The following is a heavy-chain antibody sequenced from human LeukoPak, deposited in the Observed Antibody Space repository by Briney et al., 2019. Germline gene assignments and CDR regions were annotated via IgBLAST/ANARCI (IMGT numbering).Heavy chain of an antibody. CDR3: ARGSSNVAARNNWFDP. CDR1: GFTFSGYD. Sequence: GGSLRLSCAASGFTFSGYDMNWVRQAPGKGLEWVSSISDSSSYIYYADSLKGRFTISRDNAKKSVYLQMNSLRAEDTAVYYCARGSSNVAARNNWFDPWGQGTLVTVSS. V-gene: IGHV3-21*01. J-gene: IGHJ5*02. D-gene: IGHD6-6*01. CDR2: ISDSSSYI.